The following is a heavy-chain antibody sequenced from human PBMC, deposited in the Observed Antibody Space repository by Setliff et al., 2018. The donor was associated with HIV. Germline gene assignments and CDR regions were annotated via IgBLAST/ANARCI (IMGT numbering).Heavy chain of an antibody. CDR2: ISYDGSGK. CDR3: AQIYFGGAHFR. CDR1: GFSFSTYG. Sequence: GGSLRLSCEGSGFSFSTYGMHWVRQAPGKGLEWLASISYDGSGKYYADSVEDRFTISRDNSKTTLFLQMNSLRGEDTAIYYCAQIYFGGAHFRWGQGTLVTVS. D-gene: IGHD3-10*01. V-gene: IGHV3-30*18. J-gene: IGHJ4*02.